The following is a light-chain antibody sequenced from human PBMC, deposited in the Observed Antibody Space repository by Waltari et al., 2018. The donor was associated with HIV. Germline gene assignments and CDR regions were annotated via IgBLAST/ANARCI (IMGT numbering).Light chain of an antibody. J-gene: IGKJ4*01. CDR1: QSLLHSNGYNY. Sequence: EIVMTQSPLSLPVIPGEPASISCRSSQSLLHSNGYNYLDWYLQKPGQSPQLLVYLGSNRASGVPDRFSGSGSGTDFTLKISRVEAEDVGVYYCMQAVKTPLTFGGGTKVEIK. CDR3: MQAVKTPLT. CDR2: LGS. V-gene: IGKV2-28*01.